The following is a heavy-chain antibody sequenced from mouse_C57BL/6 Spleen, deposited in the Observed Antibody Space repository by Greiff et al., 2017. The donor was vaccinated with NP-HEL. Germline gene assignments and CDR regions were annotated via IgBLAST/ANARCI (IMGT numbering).Heavy chain of an antibody. J-gene: IGHJ3*01. V-gene: IGHV1-55*01. CDR2: IYPGSGST. CDR1: GYTFTSYW. CDR3: ARSRDFTLAY. Sequence: LVESGAELVKPGASVKMSCKASGYTFTSYWITWVKQRPGQGLEWIGDIYPGSGSTNYNEKFKSKATLTVDTSSSTAYMQLSSLTSEDSAVYYCARSRDFTLAYWGQGTLVTVSA.